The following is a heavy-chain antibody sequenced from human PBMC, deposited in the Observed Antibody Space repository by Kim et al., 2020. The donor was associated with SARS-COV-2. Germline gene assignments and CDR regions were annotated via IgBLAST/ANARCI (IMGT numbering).Heavy chain of an antibody. CDR2: IWYDGINK. Sequence: GGSLRLSCAASGFTFNIYGMNWVRQAPGKGLEWVAAIWYDGINKYYADSVRGRFTISRDNSTNMVYLQMNSLRAEDTAVYYCSRRGNDILTGYYKGDDYWGEESLVTVSS. J-gene: IGHJ4*02. D-gene: IGHD3-9*01. CDR3: SRRGNDILTGYYKGDDY. V-gene: IGHV3-33*01. CDR1: GFTFNIYG.